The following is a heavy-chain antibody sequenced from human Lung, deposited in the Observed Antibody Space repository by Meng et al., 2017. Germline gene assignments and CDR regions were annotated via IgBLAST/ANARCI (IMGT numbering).Heavy chain of an antibody. CDR2: IRGDGGSI. V-gene: IGHV3-74*03. CDR1: GFNFRSDW. Sequence: EVHVVEFGGGLVQPGGSLRLSCAASGFNFRSDWMYWVRQVPGKGLVWVSGIRGDGGSIVYADSVKGRFTISRDNAKNTLFLQMNSLRAEDMAVYYCARESGYFEYWGQGILVTVSS. CDR3: ARESGYFEY. J-gene: IGHJ4*02.